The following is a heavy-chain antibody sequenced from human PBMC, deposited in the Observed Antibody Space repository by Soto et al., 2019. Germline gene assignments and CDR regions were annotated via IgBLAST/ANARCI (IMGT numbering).Heavy chain of an antibody. V-gene: IGHV1-69*02. Sequence: QVQLVQSGAEVKKPGSSVKVSCKASGGTFSSYTISWVRQAPGQGLEWMGRIVPILGIANYAQKFQGRFTLTADKXXSXAXXELGRLRSEDTAVYYCASGKAKGIQLGRRNDRFDYWGQGTLGTVSS. J-gene: IGHJ4*02. CDR1: GGTFSSYT. CDR3: ASGKAKGIQLGRRNDRFDY. D-gene: IGHD5-18*01. CDR2: IVPILGIA.